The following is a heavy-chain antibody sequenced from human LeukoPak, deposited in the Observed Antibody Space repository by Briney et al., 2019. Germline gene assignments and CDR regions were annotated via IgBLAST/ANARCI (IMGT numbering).Heavy chain of an antibody. CDR3: ASSHYGSGTYYYYYGMDV. D-gene: IGHD3-10*01. CDR2: TYYRSKWFN. J-gene: IGHJ6*02. CDR1: GDSVSSTSAA. Sequence: SQTLSLTCAISGDSVSSTSAAWNWIRQSPSRGLEWLGRTYYRSKWFNDYALSVKSRITINPDTSNNHFSLQLNSVTPEDTAVYYCASSHYGSGTYYYYYGMDVWGQGTTVTVSS. V-gene: IGHV6-1*01.